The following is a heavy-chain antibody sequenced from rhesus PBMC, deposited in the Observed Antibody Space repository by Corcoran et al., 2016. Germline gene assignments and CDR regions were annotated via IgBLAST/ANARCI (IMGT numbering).Heavy chain of an antibody. CDR2: ITNTVDRT. D-gene: IGHD2-39*02. V-gene: IGHV3S5*01. CDR3: STDPGGVCCTFDY. CDR1: GFTFSSHG. Sequence: EVQLVETGGGLVQPGGSLRLSCGASGFTFSSHGMSWVRQAPGRGLGWVSGITNTVDRTFYADSVKGRFTISRDNSKNTLSLQMNSLRPEDTAVYYCSTDPGGVCCTFDYWGQGVLVTVSS. J-gene: IGHJ4*01.